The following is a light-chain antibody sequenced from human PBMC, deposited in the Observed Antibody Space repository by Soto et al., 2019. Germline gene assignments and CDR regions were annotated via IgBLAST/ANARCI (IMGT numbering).Light chain of an antibody. V-gene: IGKV3-11*01. J-gene: IGKJ5*01. Sequence: VLTQSPATLSLSPGERATLSCRASQSVSSYLAWYQQKPGQAPRLLIYDTSNRATGVPARFSGSGSGTDFTLTISSLETEDCAIYYCQQRQYWPPITFGQGTRLEIK. CDR2: DTS. CDR3: QQRQYWPPIT. CDR1: QSVSSY.